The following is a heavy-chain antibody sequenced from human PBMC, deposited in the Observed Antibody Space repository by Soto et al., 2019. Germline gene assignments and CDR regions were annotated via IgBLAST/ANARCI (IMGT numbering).Heavy chain of an antibody. CDR2: IYSSGSN. J-gene: IGHJ5*02. D-gene: IGHD3-3*01. Sequence: QVQLHESGPGLVKPSATLSLTCTVSGDSISSTYWSWVRQPAGRGLEWIGRIYSSGSNNYNPSLDSRVTMSVDTSKNQFSLTLRSVTAADTAVYFCARGYESGYTFGHDLWGQGTLVTVSS. CDR3: ARGYESGYTFGHDL. V-gene: IGHV4-4*07. CDR1: GDSISSTY.